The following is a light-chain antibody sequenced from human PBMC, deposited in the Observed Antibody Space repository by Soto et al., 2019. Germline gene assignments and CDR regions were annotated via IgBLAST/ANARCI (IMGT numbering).Light chain of an antibody. V-gene: IGKV3-20*01. CDR3: QQYGSSLIT. CDR1: RSISTY. Sequence: ETVLTQSPATLSLSPGERATLSCRASRSISTYLAWYQQKPGQAPRLLIYEALNRATGIPDRFSGSGSGTDFTLTISRLEPEDFAVYYCQQYGSSLITFGQGTRLEIK. CDR2: EAL. J-gene: IGKJ5*01.